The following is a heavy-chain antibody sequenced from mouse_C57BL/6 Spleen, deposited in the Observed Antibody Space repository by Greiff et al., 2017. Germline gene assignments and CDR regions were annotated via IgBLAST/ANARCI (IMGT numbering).Heavy chain of an antibody. J-gene: IGHJ4*01. Sequence: QVQLKESGPELVKPGASVKISCKASGYAFSSSWMNWVKQRPGKGLEWIGRLYPGDGDTNYNGKFKGKATLTADKSSSTAYMQLSSLTSEDSAVXFCARGSYDYGGGYAMDYWCQGTSVTVSS. D-gene: IGHD2-4*01. V-gene: IGHV1-82*01. CDR1: GYAFSSSW. CDR3: ARGSYDYGGGYAMDY. CDR2: LYPGDGDT.